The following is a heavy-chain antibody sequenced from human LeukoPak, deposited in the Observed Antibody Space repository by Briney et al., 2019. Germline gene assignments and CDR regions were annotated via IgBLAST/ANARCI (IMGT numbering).Heavy chain of an antibody. CDR2: ITNGGDYI. Sequence: GGSLRLSCAASGFTFNTFNMNWVRQAPGKGLEWVSSITNGGDYIYNADSVKGRFTTSRDNAKNSLSLQLNSLRVEDTAVYYCARGHYDVLAASYKWTPDYWGQGTLVTVSS. V-gene: IGHV3-21*01. CDR1: GFTFNTFN. J-gene: IGHJ4*02. D-gene: IGHD3-9*01. CDR3: ARGHYDVLAASYKWTPDY.